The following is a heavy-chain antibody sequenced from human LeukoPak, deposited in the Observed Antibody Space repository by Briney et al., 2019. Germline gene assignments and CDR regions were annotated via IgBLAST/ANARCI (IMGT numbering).Heavy chain of an antibody. CDR2: INPNSGGT. Sequence: GASVKVSCKASGYTFTGYYMHWVRQAPGQGLEWMGWINPNSGGTNYAQKFQGRVTMTRDTSISTAYMELSRLRSDDTAVYYCARGPETYNWEGNYFDYWGQGTLVTVSS. CDR3: ARGPETYNWEGNYFDY. J-gene: IGHJ4*02. CDR1: GYTFTGYY. V-gene: IGHV1-2*02. D-gene: IGHD1-20*01.